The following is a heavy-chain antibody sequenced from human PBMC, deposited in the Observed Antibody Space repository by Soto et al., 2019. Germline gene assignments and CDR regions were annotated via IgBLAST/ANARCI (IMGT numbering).Heavy chain of an antibody. D-gene: IGHD7-27*01. CDR2: INSDSSST. V-gene: IGHV3-74*01. J-gene: IGHJ6*03. CDR1: GFTFSSYW. Sequence: GGSLSLSCAASGFTFSSYWMHWVRQAPGRGLVWVSRINSDSSSTVYADSVKGRFTISRDTSKNQFSLKLSSVTAADTAVYYCARVPRNYYYMDVWGKGTTVTVSS. CDR3: ARVPRNYYYMDV.